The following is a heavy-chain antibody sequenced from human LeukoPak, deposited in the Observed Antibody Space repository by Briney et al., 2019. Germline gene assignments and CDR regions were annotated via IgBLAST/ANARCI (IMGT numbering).Heavy chain of an antibody. Sequence: PGGSLRLSCAASGFTLSNHAMNWVRQAPGKGLEWVSGISGGAGSTYYADSVKGRFTISRDNSNNALYLQMNSLRAEDTAVYYCAKGGLGSDTLTTCDPWGQGTLVTVSS. CDR1: GFTLSNHA. CDR3: AKGGLGSDTLTTCDP. CDR2: ISGGAGST. V-gene: IGHV3-23*01. D-gene: IGHD3-9*01. J-gene: IGHJ5*02.